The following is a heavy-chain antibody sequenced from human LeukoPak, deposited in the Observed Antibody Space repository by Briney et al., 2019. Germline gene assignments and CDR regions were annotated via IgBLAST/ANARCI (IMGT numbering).Heavy chain of an antibody. CDR2: ISYDGSNK. CDR3: AKGLIAARLTPFDC. J-gene: IGHJ4*02. V-gene: IGHV3-30*18. CDR1: GFTFSSYG. D-gene: IGHD6-6*01. Sequence: PGGSLRLSCAASGFTFSSYGMHWVRQAPGKGLEWVAVISYDGSNKYYADSVKGRFTISRDNSKNTLYLQMNSLRAEDTAVYYCAKGLIAARLTPFDCWGQGTLVTVSS.